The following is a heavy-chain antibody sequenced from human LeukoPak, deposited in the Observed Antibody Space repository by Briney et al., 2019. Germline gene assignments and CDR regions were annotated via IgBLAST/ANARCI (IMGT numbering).Heavy chain of an antibody. CDR2: ISGSGGST. V-gene: IGHV3-23*01. CDR3: AKRFGRVWFGEFLPKNYYYYYMDV. D-gene: IGHD3-10*01. Sequence: PGGSLRLSCAASGFTFTNYAMSWVRQAPGKGLEWVSAISGSGGSTYYADSVKGRFTISRDNSKNTLYLQMNSLRAEDTAVYYCAKRFGRVWFGEFLPKNYYYYYMDVWGKGTTVTISS. CDR1: GFTFTNYA. J-gene: IGHJ6*03.